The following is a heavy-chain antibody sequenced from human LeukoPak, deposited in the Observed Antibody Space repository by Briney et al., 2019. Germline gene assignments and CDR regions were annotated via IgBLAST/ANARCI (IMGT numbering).Heavy chain of an antibody. V-gene: IGHV3-33*01. Sequence: GSLRLSCAASRFNYKNYGKYWLRQAPGKGLEWVAVIWYDGSNKYYVDSVEGRFTISGDNSKNTLFLEMDSLRAEDTSVYYWGVDFKFYDSRGYDCDESDDWFDTWGQGILVTVSS. J-gene: IGHJ5*02. CDR1: RFNYKNYG. CDR2: IWYDGSNK. CDR3: GVDFKFYDSRGYDCDESDDWFDT. D-gene: IGHD3-22*01.